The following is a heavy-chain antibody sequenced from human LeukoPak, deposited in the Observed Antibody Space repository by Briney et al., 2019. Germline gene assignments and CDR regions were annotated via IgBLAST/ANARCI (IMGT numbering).Heavy chain of an antibody. CDR1: GFTFSSYA. V-gene: IGHV3-23*01. CDR2: ISGSGGST. Sequence: QPGGSLRLSCAASGFTFSSYAMSWVRQAPGKGLEWVSAISGSGGSTYYADSVKGRFTISRDNSKNTLYLQMNSLRAEDTALYYCARDQANTAMAIDYWGQGTLVTVSS. CDR3: ARDQANTAMAIDY. D-gene: IGHD5-18*01. J-gene: IGHJ4*02.